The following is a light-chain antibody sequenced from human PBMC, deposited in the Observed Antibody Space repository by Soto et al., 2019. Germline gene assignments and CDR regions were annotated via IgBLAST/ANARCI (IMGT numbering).Light chain of an antibody. Sequence: IVLPQSHDPLSLSPGERATLSCRASQSVSSYLAWYQQKPGQAPRLLIYDASNRATGIPARFSGSGSGTDFTLTISSLEPEDFAVYYCQQRSNWPPITFGQGTRLEIK. J-gene: IGKJ5*01. CDR3: QQRSNWPPIT. V-gene: IGKV3-11*01. CDR1: QSVSSY. CDR2: DAS.